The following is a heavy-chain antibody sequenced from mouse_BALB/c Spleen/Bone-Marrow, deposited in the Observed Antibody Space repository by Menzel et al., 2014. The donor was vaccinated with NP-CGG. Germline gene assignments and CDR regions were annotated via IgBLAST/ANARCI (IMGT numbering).Heavy chain of an antibody. D-gene: IGHD1-1*01. CDR2: INPYNGGT. J-gene: IGHJ3*01. CDR3: TRGDYYGSSSFAY. V-gene: IGHV1S81*02. Sequence: VKLVESGAELVKPGASVKLSCKASGYTFTRYYMYWVKQRPGQGLEWIGGINPYNGGTHFNEKFKDKATLTVDKSSSTAYMQLSSPTSEDSAVYYCTRGDYYGSSSFAYWGQGTLVTVST. CDR1: GYTFTRYY.